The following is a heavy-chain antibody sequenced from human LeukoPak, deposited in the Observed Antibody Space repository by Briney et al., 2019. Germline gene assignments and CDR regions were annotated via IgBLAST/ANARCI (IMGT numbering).Heavy chain of an antibody. CDR1: GGSISSHY. Sequence: PSETLSLTCTVSGGSISSHYWSWIRQPPGKGLEWIGYIYYSGSTNYNPSLKSRVTISVDTSKNQFSLKLSSVTVADTAVYYCASIVVVPAARGYWFDPWGQGTLVTVSS. CDR2: IYYSGST. CDR3: ASIVVVPAARGYWFDP. D-gene: IGHD2-2*01. J-gene: IGHJ5*02. V-gene: IGHV4-59*11.